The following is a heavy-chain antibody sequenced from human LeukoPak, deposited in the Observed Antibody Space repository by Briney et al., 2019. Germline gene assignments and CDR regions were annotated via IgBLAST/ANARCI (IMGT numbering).Heavy chain of an antibody. V-gene: IGHV3-30*18. D-gene: IGHD5-18*01. CDR3: AKDPFSYSWSFLITAYFQH. J-gene: IGHJ1*01. CDR1: GFTFSSYG. CDR2: ISYDGSNK. Sequence: GGSLRLSCAASGFTFSSYGMHWVRQAPGEGLEWVAVISYDGSNKYYADSVKGRFTISRDNSKNTLYLQMNSLRAEDTAVYYCAKDPFSYSWSFLITAYFQHWGQGTLVTVSS.